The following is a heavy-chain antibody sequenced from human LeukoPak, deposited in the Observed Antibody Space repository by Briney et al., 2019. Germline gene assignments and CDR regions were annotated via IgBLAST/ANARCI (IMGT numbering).Heavy chain of an antibody. CDR3: ARGLKYSSGWYYFDY. Sequence: PGGSLRLSCAASGFTVSNNYMSWVRQAPGKGLEWASVIYSGGSTYYADSAKGRFIISRDNSKNTLYLQMNSLRAEDTAMYYCARGLKYSSGWYYFDYWGQGTLVTVSS. V-gene: IGHV3-66*01. J-gene: IGHJ4*02. CDR2: IYSGGST. D-gene: IGHD6-19*01. CDR1: GFTVSNNY.